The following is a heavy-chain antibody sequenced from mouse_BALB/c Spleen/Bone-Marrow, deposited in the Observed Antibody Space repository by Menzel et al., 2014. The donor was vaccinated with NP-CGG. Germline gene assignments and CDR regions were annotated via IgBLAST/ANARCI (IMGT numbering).Heavy chain of an antibody. V-gene: IGHV3-8*02. D-gene: IGHD3-3*01. Sequence: EVMLVESGPSLVKPSQTLSLTCSVTGDSITNAYWNWIRKFPGNKIDYMGYISYSGNTYYNPSLKSRISITRDTSKNQFYLQLNSVTTEDTATYFCARGTGCYFGYWGQGTTLTDSS. CDR3: ARGTGCYFGY. CDR2: ISYSGNT. CDR1: GDSITNAY. J-gene: IGHJ2*01.